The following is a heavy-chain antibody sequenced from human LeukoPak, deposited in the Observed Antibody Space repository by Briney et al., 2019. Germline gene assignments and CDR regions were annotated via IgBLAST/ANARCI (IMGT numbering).Heavy chain of an antibody. J-gene: IGHJ5*02. D-gene: IGHD2-2*01. V-gene: IGHV7-4-1*02. CDR3: ARDGEYCSSTSCSSGGWFDP. CDR2: INTNTGNP. CDR1: GYTFTSYY. Sequence: ASVKVSCMASGYTFTSYYMHWVRQAPGQGLEWMGWINTNTGNPTYAQGFTGRFVFSLDTSVSTAYLQISSLKAEDTAVYYCARDGEYCSSTSCSSGGWFDPWGQGTLVTVSS.